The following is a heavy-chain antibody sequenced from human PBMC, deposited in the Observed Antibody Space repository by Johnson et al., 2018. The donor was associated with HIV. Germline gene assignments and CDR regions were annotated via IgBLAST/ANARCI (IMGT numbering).Heavy chain of an antibody. D-gene: IGHD3-10*01. Sequence: QMLLVESGGGLVKPGGSLRLSCAASGFTFSDYYMSWIRQAPGKGLEWVSYISSSGSTIYYADSVKGRFTISRDNAKNTLYLQMNSLKAEDTAVYYCASTGSGSDDAFDIWGQGTMVTVSS. V-gene: IGHV3-11*04. CDR2: ISSSGSTI. J-gene: IGHJ3*02. CDR3: ASTGSGSDDAFDI. CDR1: GFTFSDYY.